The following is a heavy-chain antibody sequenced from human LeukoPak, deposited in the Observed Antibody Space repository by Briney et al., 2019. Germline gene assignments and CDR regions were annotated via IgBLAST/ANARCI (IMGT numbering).Heavy chain of an antibody. D-gene: IGHD6-13*01. CDR1: GYTFTSYD. CDR3: ARSAGSSSWYSGDFDY. V-gene: IGHV1-18*01. Sequence: GASVKVSCKASGYTFTSYDIHWVRQATGQGLEWMGWISAYNGNTNYAQKLQGRVTMTTDTSTSTAYMELRSLRSDDTAVYYCARSAGSSSWYSGDFDYWGQGTLVTVSS. CDR2: ISAYNGNT. J-gene: IGHJ4*02.